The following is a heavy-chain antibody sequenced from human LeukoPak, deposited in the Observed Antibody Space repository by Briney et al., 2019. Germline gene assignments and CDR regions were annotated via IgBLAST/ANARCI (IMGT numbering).Heavy chain of an antibody. V-gene: IGHV3-23*01. CDR3: ANRRHYYASGDYSRDT. CDR2: ISGGGTNT. J-gene: IGHJ5*02. Sequence: GGSLRLSCAALGFTFSSYAMSWVRQAPGKGLGWVSSISGGGTNTDYADSVKGAFTISRDNSRNLLFLQMRTLRAEDRAVYYCANRRHYYASGDYSRDTWGPGALVTVSS. CDR1: GFTFSSYA. D-gene: IGHD3-10*01.